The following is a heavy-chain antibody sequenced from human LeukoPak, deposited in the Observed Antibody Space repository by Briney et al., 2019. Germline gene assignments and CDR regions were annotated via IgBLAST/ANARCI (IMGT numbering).Heavy chain of an antibody. CDR1: GFTFSSYS. J-gene: IGHJ4*02. V-gene: IGHV3-21*01. D-gene: IGHD3-10*01. Sequence: PGGSLRLSCAASGFTFSSYSMNWVRQAPGKGLEWVPSISSSSSYIYYADSVKGRFTISRDNAKKSLYLQMNSLRAEDTAVYYCARGRGGFAVDYWGQGTLVTVSS. CDR3: ARGRGGFAVDY. CDR2: ISSSSSYI.